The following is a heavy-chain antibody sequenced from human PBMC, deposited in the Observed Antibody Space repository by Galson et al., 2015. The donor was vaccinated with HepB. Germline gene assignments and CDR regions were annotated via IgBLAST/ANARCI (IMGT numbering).Heavy chain of an antibody. CDR2: ISSSSSYT. J-gene: IGHJ4*02. Sequence: SLRLSCAASGFTFSDYYMSWIRQAPGKGLEWVSYISSSSSYTNYADSVRGRFTISRDNAKNSLYLQMNSLRAEDTAVYYCASHRSMALGYFDYWGQGTLVTVSS. CDR1: GFTFSDYY. CDR3: ASHRSMALGYFDY. D-gene: IGHD1-14*01. V-gene: IGHV3-11*03.